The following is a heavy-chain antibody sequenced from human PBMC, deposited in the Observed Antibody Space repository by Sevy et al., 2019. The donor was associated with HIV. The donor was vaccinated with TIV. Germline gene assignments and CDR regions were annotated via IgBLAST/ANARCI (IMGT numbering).Heavy chain of an antibody. CDR1: GYTFTGHY. Sequence: ASVKVSCKASGYTFTGHYMHWVRQAPGQGLEWMGWINPNRGSTDYAQKFQGRVTLTRDTSISTAYLELSRLTSDDTAVYYGARVFPYCSGGSCYAPYDAFDIWGQGTMVTVSS. D-gene: IGHD2-15*01. V-gene: IGHV1-2*02. CDR3: ARVFPYCSGGSCYAPYDAFDI. J-gene: IGHJ3*02. CDR2: INPNRGST.